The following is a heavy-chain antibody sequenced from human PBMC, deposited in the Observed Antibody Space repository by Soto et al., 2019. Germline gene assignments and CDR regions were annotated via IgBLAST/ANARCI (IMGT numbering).Heavy chain of an antibody. V-gene: IGHV1-69*12. CDR3: ASVETQRYYYGMDV. J-gene: IGHJ6*02. CDR2: IIQLFGTA. CDR1: GGTFSSYA. Sequence: QVQLVQSGAEVKKPGSSVKVSCKASGGTFSSYAISWVRQAPGQGLEWMGGIIQLFGTADYAQKFQGRVMITADESTSTAYMELGSLRSEDTAVYYCASVETQRYYYGMDVWGQGTTVTVSS. D-gene: IGHD2-15*01.